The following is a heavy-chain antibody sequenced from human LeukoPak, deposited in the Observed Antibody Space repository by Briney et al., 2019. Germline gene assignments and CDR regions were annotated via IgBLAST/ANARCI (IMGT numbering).Heavy chain of an antibody. CDR3: ARRMPAGTVDY. CDR2: IYYSGST. D-gene: IGHD6-19*01. Sequence: PSETLSLTCTVSGGSINRYYWSWIRQPPGKGLEWIGDIYYSGSTNYNPSLKSRVTISVDTSKNQFSLRLSSVTAADTAVYYCARRMPAGTVDYWGQGTLVTVSS. CDR1: GGSINRYY. J-gene: IGHJ4*02. V-gene: IGHV4-59*01.